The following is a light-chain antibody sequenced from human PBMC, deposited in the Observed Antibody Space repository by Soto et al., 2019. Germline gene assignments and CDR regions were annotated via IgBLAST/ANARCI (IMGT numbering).Light chain of an antibody. Sequence: VLTQSPGTLSLSPVERATLSCRASQTLSSRHLAWYQQKPGQAPRLLIYGSSTRATGIPARFSGSGSGTEFTLTISSLQSEDFAVYYCQQYNNWPPTPFGGGTKV. CDR1: QTLSSRH. J-gene: IGKJ4*01. V-gene: IGKV3D-15*01. CDR2: GSS. CDR3: QQYNNWPPTP.